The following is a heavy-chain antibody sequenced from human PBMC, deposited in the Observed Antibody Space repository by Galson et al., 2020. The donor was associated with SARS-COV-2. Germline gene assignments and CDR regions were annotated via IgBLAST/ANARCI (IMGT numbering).Heavy chain of an antibody. CDR2: VYQNGGT. CDR1: GGSISSSNW. CDR3: ARVPMSTGKYFYYFGMDV. D-gene: IGHD3-10*01. Sequence: SPETLSLTCAVSGGSISSSNWWSWVRQPPGKGLEWIGEVYQNGGTNSNPSLESRLTISVDTSKNQFSLKLSSVTVADTAVYYCARVPMSTGKYFYYFGMDVWGQGTTVTVSS. J-gene: IGHJ6*02. V-gene: IGHV4-4*03.